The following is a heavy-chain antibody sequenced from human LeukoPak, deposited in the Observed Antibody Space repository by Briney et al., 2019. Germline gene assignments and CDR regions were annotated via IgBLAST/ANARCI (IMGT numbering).Heavy chain of an antibody. CDR1: GFTFSVSV. Sequence: GRSLRLSCAASGFTFSVSVMHWVRQAPGPGLEYVSVISSNGGSTSYANSVKGRFTISRDNSKNTLYLQMGSLRAEDMAVYYCARDLSGGGLDYWGQGTLVTVSS. CDR2: ISSNGGST. V-gene: IGHV3-64*01. CDR3: ARDLSGGGLDY. D-gene: IGHD3-10*01. J-gene: IGHJ4*02.